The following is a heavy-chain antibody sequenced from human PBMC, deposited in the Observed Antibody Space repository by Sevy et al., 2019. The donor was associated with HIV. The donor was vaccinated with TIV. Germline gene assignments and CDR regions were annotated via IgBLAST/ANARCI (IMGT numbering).Heavy chain of an antibody. V-gene: IGHV4-4*07. CDR1: GGSISSYY. D-gene: IGHD3-10*01. CDR3: AREAGAARPLDY. CDR2: GYISGST. Sequence: SETLSLTCNVSGGSISSYYWSWIRQPAGKGLEWIGRGYISGSTNYNPSLKSRVAMSVDTSKNQFFLNLTSLTAADTAVYYCAREAGAARPLDYWGLGTLVTVSS. J-gene: IGHJ4*02.